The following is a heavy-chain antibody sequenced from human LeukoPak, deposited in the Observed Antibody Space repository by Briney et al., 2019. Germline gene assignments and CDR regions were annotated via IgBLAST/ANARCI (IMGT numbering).Heavy chain of an antibody. CDR2: ISGSGGST. V-gene: IGHV3-23*01. D-gene: IGHD6-19*01. CDR1: GFTFSSYS. CDR3: AKDSPAVAGTVGDWFDP. Sequence: QTGGSLRLSCAASGFTFSSYSMNWVRQAPGKGLEWVSAISGSGGSTYYADSVKGRFTISRDNSKNTLYLQMNSLRAEDTAVYYCAKDSPAVAGTVGDWFDPWGQGTLVTVSS. J-gene: IGHJ5*02.